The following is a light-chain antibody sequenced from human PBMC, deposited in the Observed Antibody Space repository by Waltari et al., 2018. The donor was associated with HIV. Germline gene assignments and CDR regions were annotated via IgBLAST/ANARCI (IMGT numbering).Light chain of an antibody. Sequence: QSALTQPASVSGSPGQSITISCTGTSSDVGGYNYVSWYQQHPGKAPKLLCYEVSNRPSGVSNRFSGSKSGNTASLTSSGLQAEDEADYYCSSYTSSSTWVFGGGTKLTVL. CDR2: EVS. J-gene: IGLJ3*02. V-gene: IGLV2-14*01. CDR1: SSDVGGYNY. CDR3: SSYTSSSTWV.